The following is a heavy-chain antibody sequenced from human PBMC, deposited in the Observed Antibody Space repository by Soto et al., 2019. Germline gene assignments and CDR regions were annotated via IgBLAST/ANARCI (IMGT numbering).Heavy chain of an antibody. CDR1: GGSITSSDYY. CDR2: IYHSGGT. D-gene: IGHD3-10*01. Sequence: SETLSLTCTVSGGSITSSDYYWSWIRQAPGKGLEWIGYIYHSGGTYYNAPLRGRVTISIDTSKNQFSLKLSSVTAADTAVYYCARDRGGEADYWGQGTLVTVSS. V-gene: IGHV4-30-4*02. CDR3: ARDRGGEADY. J-gene: IGHJ4*02.